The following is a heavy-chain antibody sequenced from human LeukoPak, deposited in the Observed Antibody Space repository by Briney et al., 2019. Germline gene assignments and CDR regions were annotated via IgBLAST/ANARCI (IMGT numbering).Heavy chain of an antibody. V-gene: IGHV3-21*01. CDR2: ISSSSSYI. D-gene: IGHD6-6*01. Sequence: PGGSLRLSCAGSGFTFSSYAMSWVRQAPGKGLEWVSSISSSSSYIYYADSVKGRFTISRDNAKNSLYLQMNSLRAEDTAVYYCARDAGSSSFSYWGQGTLVTVSS. CDR3: ARDAGSSSFSY. J-gene: IGHJ4*02. CDR1: GFTFSSYA.